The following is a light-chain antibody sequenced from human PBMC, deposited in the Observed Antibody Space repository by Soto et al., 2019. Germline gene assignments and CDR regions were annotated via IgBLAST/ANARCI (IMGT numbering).Light chain of an antibody. J-gene: IGLJ2*01. CDR1: NIGSKI. V-gene: IGLV3-9*01. CDR2: RDK. Sequence: SYELTQSLSVSVAQGQTARITCGGNNIGSKILHWYQQRPGQAPVVVIYRDKYRPSGIPERFSGSNSGNTATLTITRAQAGDEADYYGQVWDTNTGIFGGGTKRTVL. CDR3: QVWDTNTGI.